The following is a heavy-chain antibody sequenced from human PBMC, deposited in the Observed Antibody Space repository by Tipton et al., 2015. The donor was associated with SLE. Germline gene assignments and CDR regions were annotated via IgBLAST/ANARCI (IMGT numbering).Heavy chain of an antibody. J-gene: IGHJ6*02. CDR2: IYHRGST. CDR3: ARKESYYYYGMDV. CDR1: DGSVSSNYW. V-gene: IGHV4-4*02. Sequence: TLSLTCSASDGSVSSNYWWSWVRQAPGKGLEWIGEIYHRGSTNYNPSLKSRVTMSVDKSKNHFSLKLTSVTAADTAVYYCARKESYYYYGMDVWGQGATVTVSS. D-gene: IGHD3-10*01.